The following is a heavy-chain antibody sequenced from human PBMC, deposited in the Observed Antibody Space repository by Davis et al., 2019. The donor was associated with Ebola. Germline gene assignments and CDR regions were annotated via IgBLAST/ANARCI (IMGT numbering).Heavy chain of an antibody. CDR2: ISSSSSTI. CDR3: AKEAQFVVVVAAVNY. Sequence: PGGSLRLSCAASGFTFRSYSMNWVRQAPGKGLEWVSYISSSSSTIYYADSVKGRFTISRDNAKNSLYLQMNSLRDEDTAVYYCAKEAQFVVVVAAVNYWGQGTLVTVSS. D-gene: IGHD2-15*01. CDR1: GFTFRSYS. J-gene: IGHJ4*02. V-gene: IGHV3-48*02.